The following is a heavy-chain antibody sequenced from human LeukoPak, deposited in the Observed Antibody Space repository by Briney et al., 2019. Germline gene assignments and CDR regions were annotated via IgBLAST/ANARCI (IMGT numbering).Heavy chain of an antibody. Sequence: GGSLRLSCAASGFTFSRFGMNWVRQAPGKGLEWVSYISSSSSNNIYYADSVKGRFTISRGNAKNSLYLQMNSLRDEDTAVYYCAQKGGADNWGQGTLVTVSS. CDR1: GFTFSRFG. V-gene: IGHV3-48*02. J-gene: IGHJ4*02. CDR3: AQKGGADN. CDR2: ISSSSSNNI. D-gene: IGHD2-15*01.